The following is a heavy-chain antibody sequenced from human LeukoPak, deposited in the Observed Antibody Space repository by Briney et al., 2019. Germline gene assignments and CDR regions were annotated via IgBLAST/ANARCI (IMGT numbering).Heavy chain of an antibody. J-gene: IGHJ3*02. D-gene: IGHD3-22*01. Sequence: SETLSLTCTVSGGSISNSNSYWVWIRQAPGKGLEWIGSVYYSGSTQYNPSLKSRVTVSADTSKNQFSLKVNSVTGADTAVYYCARRPYHYDIIGPIWGRGTMVTVSS. CDR1: GGSISNSNSY. CDR3: ARRPYHYDIIGPI. V-gene: IGHV4-39*07. CDR2: VYYSGST.